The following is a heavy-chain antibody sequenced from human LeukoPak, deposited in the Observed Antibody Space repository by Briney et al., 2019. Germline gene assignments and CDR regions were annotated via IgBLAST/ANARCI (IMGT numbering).Heavy chain of an antibody. CDR3: ARSISVIGYFDY. V-gene: IGHV4-59*08. CDR1: GGSIGSYY. CDR2: IYYSGST. J-gene: IGHJ4*02. Sequence: SETLSLTCTVSGGSIGSYYWSWIRQPPGKGLEWIGYIYYSGSTNYNPSLKSRVTISVDTSKNQFSLKLSSVTAADTAVYYCARSISVIGYFDYWGQGTLVTVSS. D-gene: IGHD3-16*01.